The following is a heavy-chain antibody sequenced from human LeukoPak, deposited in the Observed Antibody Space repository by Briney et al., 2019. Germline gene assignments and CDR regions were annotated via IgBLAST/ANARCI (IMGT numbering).Heavy chain of an antibody. V-gene: IGHV3-23*01. D-gene: IGHD5-12*01. CDR3: AKTSRRNSAYDSPFDS. J-gene: IGHJ4*02. CDR1: GFTFSTYA. Sequence: GGSLRLSCVVSGFTFSTYAMSWVRQAPGKGLEWVSAVRGSGSDTYFADSVKGRFTISRDNSKNTLYLQMNSLRAEDTAIYYCAKTSRRNSAYDSPFDSWGQGTLVTVSS. CDR2: VRGSGSDT.